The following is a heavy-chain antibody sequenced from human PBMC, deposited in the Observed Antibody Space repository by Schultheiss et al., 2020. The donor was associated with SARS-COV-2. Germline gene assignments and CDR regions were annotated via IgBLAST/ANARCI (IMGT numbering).Heavy chain of an antibody. D-gene: IGHD5-12*01. Sequence: SETLSLTCAVYGGSFSGYYWGWIRQPPGKGLEWIATIHYTGATFYNPSLQSRVTISVDTSKNQFSLKLSSVTAADTAVYYCARAQWLRGDFDYWGQGTLVTVSS. CDR3: ARAQWLRGDFDY. CDR1: GGSFSGYY. V-gene: IGHV4-34*01. CDR2: IHYTGAT. J-gene: IGHJ4*02.